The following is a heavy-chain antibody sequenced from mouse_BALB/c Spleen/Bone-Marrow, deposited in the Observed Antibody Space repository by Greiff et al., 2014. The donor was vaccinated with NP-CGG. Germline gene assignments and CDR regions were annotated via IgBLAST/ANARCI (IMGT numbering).Heavy chain of an antibody. D-gene: IGHD2-3*01. CDR1: GFNIKDTY. CDR2: IDPANGNT. Sequence: VQLQQPGAELVKPGASVKLSCTASGFNIKDTYMHWVKQRPEHGLEWIGRIDPANGNTKYDPKFQGKATITADTSSNTAYLQLSSLTSGDTAVYYCARGGRWSYAMDYWGQGTSVTVSS. J-gene: IGHJ4*01. V-gene: IGHV14-3*02. CDR3: ARGGRWSYAMDY.